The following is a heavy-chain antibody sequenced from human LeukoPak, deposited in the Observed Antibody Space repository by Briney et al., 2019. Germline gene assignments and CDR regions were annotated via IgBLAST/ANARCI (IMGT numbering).Heavy chain of an antibody. CDR3: ARDRYSSGWYDYYYYMDV. V-gene: IGHV4-59*12. CDR1: GGSISTYY. Sequence: SETLSLTCTVSGGSISTYYWSWIRQPPGKGLEWIGYIYYTGSTNYNPSLKSRVAISVDTSKNQFSLKLSSVTAADTAVYYCARDRYSSGWYDYYYYMDVWGKGTTVTISS. CDR2: IYYTGST. J-gene: IGHJ6*03. D-gene: IGHD6-19*01.